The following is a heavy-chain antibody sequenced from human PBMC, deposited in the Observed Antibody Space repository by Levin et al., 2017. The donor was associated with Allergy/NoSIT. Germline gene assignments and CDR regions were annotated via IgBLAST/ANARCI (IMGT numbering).Heavy chain of an antibody. CDR1: GYTFTGYY. CDR3: ARVNSGAPAGSLYHYYYMDV. D-gene: IGHD6-13*01. J-gene: IGHJ6*03. V-gene: IGHV1-2*02. Sequence: ASVKVSCKASGYTFTGYYIYWVRQAPGQGLEWMGWINPNRGGSNYAQKFQGRVTMTRDTSISTAYMDLSRLGSDDTAVYYCARVNSGAPAGSLYHYYYMDVWGEGTTVTVSS. CDR2: INPNRGGS.